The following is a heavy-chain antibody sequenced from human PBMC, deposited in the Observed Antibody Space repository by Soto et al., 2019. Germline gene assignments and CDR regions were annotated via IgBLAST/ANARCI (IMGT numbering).Heavy chain of an antibody. V-gene: IGHV1-69*01. J-gene: IGHJ6*01. Sequence: QVQLVQSGAEVKKPGSSVKVSCKASGGTFSSYAISWVRQAPGQGLEWMGGLIPIFGTANYAQKFQGRVTITADESTSTGYMELSSLRSEDTAVYYCARSCEWFGELHADDYGMDVWGQGTTVTVSS. D-gene: IGHD3-10*01. CDR1: GGTFSSYA. CDR2: LIPIFGTA. CDR3: ARSCEWFGELHADDYGMDV.